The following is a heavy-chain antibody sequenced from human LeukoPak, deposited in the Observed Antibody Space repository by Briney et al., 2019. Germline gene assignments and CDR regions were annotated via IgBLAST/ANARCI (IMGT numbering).Heavy chain of an antibody. CDR1: GGSFSGYY. Sequence: SETLSLTCGVHGGSFSGYYWNWIRQPPGKGLEWIGEINHSESTNYNPSLKNRVTISVDTSKNQFSLKLTSVTAADTAVYYCARGLPGSSLSKLDYWGQGTLVTVSS. D-gene: IGHD6-6*01. V-gene: IGHV4-34*01. CDR2: INHSEST. CDR3: ARGLPGSSLSKLDY. J-gene: IGHJ4*02.